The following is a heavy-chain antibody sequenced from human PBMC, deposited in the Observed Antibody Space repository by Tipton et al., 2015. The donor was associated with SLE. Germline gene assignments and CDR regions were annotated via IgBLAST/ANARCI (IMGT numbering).Heavy chain of an antibody. CDR2: IYDSGTT. V-gene: IGHV4-59*08. CDR3: ARVKRGSTSGSPTPHIDF. CDR1: GGSLSCHY. D-gene: IGHD3-10*01. Sequence: TLSLTCTVSGGSLSCHYWGWIRLPPGKGLEWIGYIYDSGTTHYNPSLKRRFPISADMSKNRLSLRLSSVTAADTDVYYCARVKRGSTSGSPTPHIDFWGPGTLVTVSS. J-gene: IGHJ4*02.